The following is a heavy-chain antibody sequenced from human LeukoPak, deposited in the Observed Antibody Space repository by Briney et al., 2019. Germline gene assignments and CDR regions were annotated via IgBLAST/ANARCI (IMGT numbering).Heavy chain of an antibody. D-gene: IGHD3-22*01. Sequence: GRSLRLSCAASGFTFSSYGMHWVRQAPGKGLEWVAVISYDGSNKYYADSVKGRFTISRDNSKNTLYLQMNSLRAEDTAVYYCAKGGDDSSGLDYWGQGTLVTVSS. CDR1: GFTFSSYG. CDR3: AKGGDDSSGLDY. V-gene: IGHV3-30*18. CDR2: ISYDGSNK. J-gene: IGHJ4*02.